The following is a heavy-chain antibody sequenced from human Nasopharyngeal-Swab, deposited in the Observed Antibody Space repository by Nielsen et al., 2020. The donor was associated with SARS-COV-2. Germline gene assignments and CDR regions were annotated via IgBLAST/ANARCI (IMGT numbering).Heavy chain of an antibody. CDR1: GSPFRAYW. D-gene: IGHD2-15*01. CDR2: IRQGGNER. J-gene: IGHJ3*02. CDR3: AREGAGGFDI. V-gene: IGHV3-7*04. Sequence: GGSLRLSCAASGSPFRAYWMSWVRQAPGRGLDWVANIRQGGNERSYADSVKGRFTISRDNTENSVSLQMNSLRAGDTAVYYCAREGAGGFDIWGQGTMVAVSS.